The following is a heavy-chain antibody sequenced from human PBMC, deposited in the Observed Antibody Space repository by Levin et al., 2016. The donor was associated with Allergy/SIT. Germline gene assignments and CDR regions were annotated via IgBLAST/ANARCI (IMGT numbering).Heavy chain of an antibody. J-gene: IGHJ6*03. D-gene: IGHD1-26*01. V-gene: IGHV4-59*11. CDR1: GGSISSHY. Sequence: SETLSLTCTVSGGSISSHYWSWIRQPPGKGLEWIGYIYYSGSTNYNHSLKSRVTISVDTSKNQFSLKLKSVTAADTAVYYCGRSIVGATGFNYYYYLDVWGKGTTVTVSS. CDR3: GRSIVGATGFNYYYYLDV. CDR2: IYYSGST.